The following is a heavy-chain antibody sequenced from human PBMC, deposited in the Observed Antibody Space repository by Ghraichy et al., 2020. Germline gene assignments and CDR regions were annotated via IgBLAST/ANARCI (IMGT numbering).Heavy chain of an antibody. D-gene: IGHD6-19*01. CDR3: ARTPVSGWALDY. Sequence: ASVKVSCKASGYTFTSHFMHWVRQAPGQGLEWMGLINPRDGRTLYAPEFQDRVTLTRDTSTTTISMDLSSLRSEDTAVYYCARTPVSGWALDYWGQGTLVTVSS. J-gene: IGHJ4*02. CDR1: GYTFTSHF. CDR2: INPRDGRT. V-gene: IGHV1-46*01.